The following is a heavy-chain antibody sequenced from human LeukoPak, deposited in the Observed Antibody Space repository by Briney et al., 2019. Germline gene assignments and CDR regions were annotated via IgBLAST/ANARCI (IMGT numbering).Heavy chain of an antibody. CDR1: AYTFTSYY. CDR2: INPSGGST. V-gene: IGHV1-46*01. J-gene: IGHJ5*02. Sequence: ASVKVSCKASAYTFTSYYMHWVRQAPGQGLEWMGIINPSGGSTSYAQKFQGRVTMTRDTSTSTVYMELSSLRSEDTAVYYCARDPRYCSGGSCYNFRFDPWGQGTLVTVSS. D-gene: IGHD2-15*01. CDR3: ARDPRYCSGGSCYNFRFDP.